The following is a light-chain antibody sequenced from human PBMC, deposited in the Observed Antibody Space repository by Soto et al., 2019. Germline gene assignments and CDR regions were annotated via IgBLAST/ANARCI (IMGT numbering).Light chain of an antibody. CDR3: QQYNNWPST. CDR2: GAS. V-gene: IGKV3-15*01. Sequence: DKLMSQSPATLSVSLGERVTLSCRASQNIHNHMSWFLQKPGQTPRLLIHGASTRAPGFPARFSGSGSGTDFTLTISSPQSEDFAVYHCQQYNNWPSTLGQGT. J-gene: IGKJ1*01. CDR1: QNIHNH.